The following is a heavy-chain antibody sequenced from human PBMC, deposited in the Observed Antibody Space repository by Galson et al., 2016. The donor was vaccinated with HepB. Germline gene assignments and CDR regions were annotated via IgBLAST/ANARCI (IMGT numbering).Heavy chain of an antibody. J-gene: IGHJ4*02. V-gene: IGHV3-7*01. CDR1: GFSFSHYW. CDR3: ARCVDTSMAPFDY. Sequence: SLRLSCAASGFSFSHYWMSWVRQAPGKGLEWVANIKEDGSEKNYVDSVTGRFTMSRDNSKNSLYLQMNSLRPEDTAVYYCARCVDTSMAPFDYWGQGTLLTVSS. CDR2: IKEDGSEK. D-gene: IGHD5-18*01.